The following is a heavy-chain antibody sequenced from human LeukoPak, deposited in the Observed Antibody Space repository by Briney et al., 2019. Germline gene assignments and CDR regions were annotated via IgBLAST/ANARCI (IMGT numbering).Heavy chain of an antibody. D-gene: IGHD7-27*01. CDR2: IYSGGST. Sequence: GGSLRLSCAVSGFXVSSNYMSWVRQAPGKGLEWVSVIYSGGSTYYADSVKGRFTISRDNSKNTLFLQMNSLRAEDTAVYYCARDPNWGYFDYWGQGTLVTVSS. J-gene: IGHJ4*02. V-gene: IGHV3-66*01. CDR1: GFXVSSNY. CDR3: ARDPNWGYFDY.